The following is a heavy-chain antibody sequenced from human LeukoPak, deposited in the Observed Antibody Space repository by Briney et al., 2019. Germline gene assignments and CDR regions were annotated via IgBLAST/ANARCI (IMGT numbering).Heavy chain of an antibody. CDR1: GGSISSYN. V-gene: IGHV4-59*01. D-gene: IGHD4-11*01. CDR2: IYYSGST. Sequence: SETLSLTCTVSGGSISSYNWSWVRQPPGKGLEWIGYIYYSGSTNYNPSLKSRVTISVDTSKNQFSLKLSSVTAADTAVYYCARAATVTHYYYYYMDVWGKGTTVTVSS. J-gene: IGHJ6*03. CDR3: ARAATVTHYYYYYMDV.